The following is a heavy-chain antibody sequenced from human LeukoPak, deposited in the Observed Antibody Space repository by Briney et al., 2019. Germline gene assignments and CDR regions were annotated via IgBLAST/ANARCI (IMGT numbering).Heavy chain of an antibody. J-gene: IGHJ4*02. CDR2: IIPIFGTA. V-gene: IGHV1-69*05. Sequence: SVKVSCKASGGTFSSYAISWVRQAPGQGLEWMGRIIPIFGTANYAQRFQGRVTITTDESTSTAYMELSSLRSEDTAVYYCATILRFLEWSTLMWGQGTLVTVSS. CDR1: GGTFSSYA. D-gene: IGHD3-3*01. CDR3: ATILRFLEWSTLM.